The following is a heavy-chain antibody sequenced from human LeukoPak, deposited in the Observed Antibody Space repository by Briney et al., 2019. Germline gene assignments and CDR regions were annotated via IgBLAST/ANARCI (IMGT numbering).Heavy chain of an antibody. CDR1: GFTFSSHW. V-gene: IGHV3-74*01. CDR3: AKGGVQYGDWDY. CDR2: INEDGSST. J-gene: IGHJ4*02. D-gene: IGHD4-17*01. Sequence: GGSLRLSCAASGFTFSSHWMHWVRQAPGKGLVWVSRINEDGSSTSYADSVKGRFSISRDNAKNTLYLRMNSLRAEDTAVYYCAKGGVQYGDWDYWGQGTLVTVSS.